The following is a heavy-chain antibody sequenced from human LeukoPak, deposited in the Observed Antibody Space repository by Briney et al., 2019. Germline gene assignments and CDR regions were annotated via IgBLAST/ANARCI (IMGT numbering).Heavy chain of an antibody. CDR3: AKIADRMVGARWYYFDY. V-gene: IGHV3-23*01. D-gene: IGHD1-26*01. CDR1: GFTFSSYA. CDR2: ISGSGGST. Sequence: PGGSLRLSCAASGFTFSSYAMSWVRQAPGKGLEWVSAISGSGGSTYYADSVKGRFTISRDNSKNTLYLQMNSLRAEDTAVYYCAKIADRMVGARWYYFDYWGQGTLVTVSS. J-gene: IGHJ4*02.